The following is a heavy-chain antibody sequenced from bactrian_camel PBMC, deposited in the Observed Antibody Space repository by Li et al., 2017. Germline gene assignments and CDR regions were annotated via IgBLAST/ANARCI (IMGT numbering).Heavy chain of an antibody. Sequence: HVQLVESGGGSVQAGGSLRLSCVASGATKIRFCMGWFRQVPGKPREGVAVISGDSTAYSKSVEGRFTISQDNAKNTLYLQMNNLQPEDTAMYYCAASVGRMGTPSNSCFDLFRRGLYDFWAPGTQVTVS. D-gene: IGHD3*01. J-gene: IGHJ4*01. V-gene: IGHV3-3*01. CDR1: GATKIRFC. CDR3: AASVGRMGTPSNSCFDLFRRGLYDF. CDR2: ISGDST.